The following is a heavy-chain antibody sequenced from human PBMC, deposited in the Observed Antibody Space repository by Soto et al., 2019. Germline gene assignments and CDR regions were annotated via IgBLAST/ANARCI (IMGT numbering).Heavy chain of an antibody. Sequence: QVQLVQSGVEVREPGSAVNVSCKASGGTFKMYAMHWVRQAPGQGLEWMGGIIPILDKPTYAQKFQGRVTITVDDSTATAYMELTSLRSDDTAVYYCTRSIGSGGVVGGFDYWGQGTLVTVAS. CDR1: GGTFKMYA. J-gene: IGHJ4*02. CDR2: IIPILDKP. CDR3: TRSIGSGGVVGGFDY. D-gene: IGHD3-16*02. V-gene: IGHV1-69*01.